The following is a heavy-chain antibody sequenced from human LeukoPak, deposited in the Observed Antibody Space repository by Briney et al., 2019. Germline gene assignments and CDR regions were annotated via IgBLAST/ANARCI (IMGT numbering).Heavy chain of an antibody. V-gene: IGHV3-30-3*01. D-gene: IGHD6-13*01. Sequence: GGSLRPSCAASGFTFSSYAMHWARQAPGKGLEWVAVISYDGSNKYYADSVKGRFTISRDNSKNTLYLQMNSLRAEDTAVYYCAKDRWVDHWGQGTLVTVSS. J-gene: IGHJ4*02. CDR2: ISYDGSNK. CDR3: AKDRWVDH. CDR1: GFTFSSYA.